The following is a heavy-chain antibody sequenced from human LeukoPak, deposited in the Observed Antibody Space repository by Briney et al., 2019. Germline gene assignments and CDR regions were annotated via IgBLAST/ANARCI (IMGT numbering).Heavy chain of an antibody. CDR3: AKGTLGSCSGAKCYEFDN. Sequence: GGSLRLSCAASGFTFSSYEMNWVRQAPGKGLEWVSYISSSGSTIYYADSVKGRFTISRDNAKNSLYLQMNGLRAEDSALYFCAKGTLGSCSGAKCYEFDNWGQGTLVTVSS. J-gene: IGHJ4*02. CDR1: GFTFSSYE. V-gene: IGHV3-48*03. D-gene: IGHD2-8*02. CDR2: ISSSGSTI.